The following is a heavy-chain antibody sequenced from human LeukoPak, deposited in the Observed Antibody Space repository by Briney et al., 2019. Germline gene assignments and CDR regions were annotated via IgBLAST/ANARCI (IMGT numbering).Heavy chain of an antibody. CDR3: TRASGTSGWYPAFDY. D-gene: IGHD6-19*01. CDR2: ITPTSAYI. J-gene: IGHJ4*02. Sequence: GGSLRFSCAASGFAIDSYCINRVRQAPGMGLEWFSSITPTSAYIYYADSVKGRFSISRDNADNSLSLQMNSLRGEDTAVYYCTRASGTSGWYPAFDYWGQGVLVTVSS. V-gene: IGHV3-21*01. CDR1: GFAIDSYC.